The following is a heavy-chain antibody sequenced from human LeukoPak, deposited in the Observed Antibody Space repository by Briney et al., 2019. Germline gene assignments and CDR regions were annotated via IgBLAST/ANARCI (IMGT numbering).Heavy chain of an antibody. CDR3: ARDSSGWYHWFDP. D-gene: IGHD6-19*01. Sequence: GGSLRLSCAASGFTFSSYEMNWVRQAPGKGLEWVSYISSSGSTIYYADSVKGRFTISRDNAKNSLYLQMNSLRAEDTAVYYCARDSSGWYHWFDPWGKGTTVTVSS. V-gene: IGHV3-48*03. CDR2: ISSSGSTI. J-gene: IGHJ6*04. CDR1: GFTFSSYE.